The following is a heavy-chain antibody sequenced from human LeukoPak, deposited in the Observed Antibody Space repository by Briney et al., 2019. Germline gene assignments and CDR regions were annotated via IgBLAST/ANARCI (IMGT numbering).Heavy chain of an antibody. V-gene: IGHV3-23*01. D-gene: IGHD5-18*01. CDR2: ISDSGGST. CDR1: GFIFAGYA. J-gene: IGHJ4*02. CDR3: AKAWHTAMALDH. Sequence: PGGSLRLSCAASGFIFAGYAMSWVRQAPGKGLEWVSAISDSGGSTYYADSVKGRFTISRDNSKNTLDLQMNSLRAEDTAVYYCAKAWHTAMALDHWGQGILVTVSS.